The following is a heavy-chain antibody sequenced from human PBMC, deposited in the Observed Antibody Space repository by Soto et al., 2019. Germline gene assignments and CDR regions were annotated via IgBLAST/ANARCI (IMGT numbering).Heavy chain of an antibody. CDR2: TYYSGRS. Sequence: SETLSLTCNVSGRAISSSDHYWGWIRQSPGQGLQWLGTTYYSGRSDYNPSLKSRVTISVDTSKNQLSLRLASMTAADTATYRCATGPGGEDKVVAVAAPGMYDYFNIWGQGTRVTVSS. D-gene: IGHD2-21*02. J-gene: IGHJ3*02. CDR3: ATGPGGEDKVVAVAAPGMYDYFNI. V-gene: IGHV4-39*01. CDR1: GRAISSSDHY.